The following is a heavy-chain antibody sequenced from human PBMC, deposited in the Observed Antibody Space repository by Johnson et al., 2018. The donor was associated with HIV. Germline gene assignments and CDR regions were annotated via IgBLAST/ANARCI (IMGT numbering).Heavy chain of an antibody. CDR2: IYSGGST. CDR3: ARMSPDRDAFDI. D-gene: IGHD1-14*01. CDR1: GFTVSSNY. Sequence: VQLVESGGSVVRPGGSLRLSCSVSGFTVSSNYMSWVRQTPGKGLEWVSVIYSGGSTYYADSVKGRFTISRDNSKNTLYLQMGSLRGEDMAVYYCARMSPDRDAFDIWGQGTMVTVSS. J-gene: IGHJ3*02. V-gene: IGHV3-66*01.